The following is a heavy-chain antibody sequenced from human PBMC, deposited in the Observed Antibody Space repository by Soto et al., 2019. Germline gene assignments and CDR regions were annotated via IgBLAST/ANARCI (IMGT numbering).Heavy chain of an antibody. CDR1: GGSFSGYY. CDR3: ARVPIGGYDSYYYYGMDV. D-gene: IGHD5-12*01. V-gene: IGHV4-34*01. Sequence: PSETLSLTCAVYGGSFSGYYWSWIHQPPGKGLEWIGEINHSGSTNYNPSLKSRVTISVDTSKNQFSLKLSSVTAADTAVYYCARVPIGGYDSYYYYGMDVWGQGTTVTVSS. CDR2: INHSGST. J-gene: IGHJ6*02.